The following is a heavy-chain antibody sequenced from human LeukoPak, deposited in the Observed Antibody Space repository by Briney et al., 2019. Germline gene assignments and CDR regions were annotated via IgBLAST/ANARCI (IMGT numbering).Heavy chain of an antibody. CDR1: GGSISSYY. CDR2: IYYSGST. V-gene: IGHV4-59*08. CDR3: ARHRAAYYYYGMDV. D-gene: IGHD6-25*01. J-gene: IGHJ6*02. Sequence: SETLSLTCTVSGGSISSYYWSWIRQPPGKGLEWIGYIYYSGSTSYNPSLKSRVTISVDTSKNQFSLKLSSVTAADTAVYYCARHRAAYYYYGMDVWGQGTTVTVSS.